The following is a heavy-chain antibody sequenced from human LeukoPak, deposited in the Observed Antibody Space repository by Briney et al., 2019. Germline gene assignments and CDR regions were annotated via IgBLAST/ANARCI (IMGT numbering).Heavy chain of an antibody. V-gene: IGHV1-2*02. D-gene: IGHD3-3*01. CDR1: GYTFTGYY. Sequence: GASVKVSCKASGYTFTGYYMHWVRQAPGQGLEWRGRINPNSGGTNYAQKFQGRVTMTRDTSISTAYMELSRLRSDDTAVYYCARRYYDFWSGQIDYYYYYMDVWGKGTTVTVPS. CDR3: ARRYYDFWSGQIDYYYYYMDV. CDR2: INPNSGGT. J-gene: IGHJ6*03.